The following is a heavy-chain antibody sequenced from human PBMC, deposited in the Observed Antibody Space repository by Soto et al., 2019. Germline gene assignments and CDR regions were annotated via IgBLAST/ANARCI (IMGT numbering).Heavy chain of an antibody. J-gene: IGHJ6*02. CDR2: ISYDAIHK. D-gene: IGHD2-21*02. V-gene: IGHV3-30*18. CDR1: GFTFSNHG. Sequence: QVQLVESGGGVVQPGRALRLSCAASGFTFSNHGMHWVRQAPDKGLEWVAVISYDAIHKKYADSVKGRFTISRDSYKNTLYLQMDSLRAEDTAVYYCVKDRAGMSCGGDCSWGMDVWGQGTTVTVSS. CDR3: VKDRAGMSCGGDCSWGMDV.